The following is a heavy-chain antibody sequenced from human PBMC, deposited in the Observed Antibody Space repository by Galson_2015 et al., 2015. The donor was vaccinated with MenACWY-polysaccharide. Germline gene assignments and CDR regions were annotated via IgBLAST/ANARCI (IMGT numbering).Heavy chain of an antibody. V-gene: IGHV4-30-2*01. D-gene: IGHD4-17*01. CDR1: GGSISRGGYS. CDR2: IYNSGNA. Sequence: SLSLTCAVSGGSISRGGYSWSWLRQPPGKGLEWIGYIYNSGNAYYNPSLKSRVTISADTSKNQFSLNLRSVTAADTAVYYCARETVRSWPVWGQGTLVTVSS. CDR3: ARETVRSWPV. J-gene: IGHJ4*02.